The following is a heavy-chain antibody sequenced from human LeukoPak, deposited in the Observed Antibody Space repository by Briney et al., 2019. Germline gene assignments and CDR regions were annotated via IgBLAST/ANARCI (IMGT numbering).Heavy chain of an antibody. CDR3: VGNYYDSSGYNYFDY. D-gene: IGHD3-22*01. CDR1: GFTFSSYS. J-gene: IGHJ4*02. Sequence: GGSLRLSCAAFGFTFSSYSMNWVRQAPGKGLEWVGRIKSKTDGGTTDYAAPVKGRFTISRDDSKNTLYLQMNSLKTEDTAVYYCVGNYYDSSGYNYFDYWAREPWSPSPQ. CDR2: IKSKTDGGTT. V-gene: IGHV3-15*07.